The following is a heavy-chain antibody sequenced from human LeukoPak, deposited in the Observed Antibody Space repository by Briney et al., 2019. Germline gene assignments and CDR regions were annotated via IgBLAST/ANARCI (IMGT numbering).Heavy chain of an antibody. CDR2: ISSSSYI. CDR3: ARTPLDDYGDYFDY. Sequence: QPGGSLRLSCAASGFTFSSYSMNWVRQAPGKGLEWVSSISSSSYIYYADSVKGRFTISRDNAKNSLYLQMNSLRAEDTAVYYCARTPLDDYGDYFDYWGQGTLVTVSS. V-gene: IGHV3-21*01. D-gene: IGHD4-17*01. J-gene: IGHJ4*02. CDR1: GFTFSSYS.